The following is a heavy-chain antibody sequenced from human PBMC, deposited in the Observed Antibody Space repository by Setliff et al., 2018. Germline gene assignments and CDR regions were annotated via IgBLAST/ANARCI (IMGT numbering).Heavy chain of an antibody. V-gene: IGHV3-33*06. Sequence: PGGSLRLSCAASGFTFSSYGMHWVRQAPGKGLEWVAVIWYDGSNKYFADSVKGRFTISRDNSKNTLYLQMNSLRAEDTAVYYCAKGGLATITRADYWGQGTLVTVSS. D-gene: IGHD5-12*01. CDR2: IWYDGSNK. CDR3: AKGGLATITRADY. CDR1: GFTFSSYG. J-gene: IGHJ4*02.